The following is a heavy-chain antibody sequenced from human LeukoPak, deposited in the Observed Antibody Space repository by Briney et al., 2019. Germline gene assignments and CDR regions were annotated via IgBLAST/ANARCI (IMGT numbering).Heavy chain of an antibody. V-gene: IGHV3-53*04. CDR2: IYSGGST. D-gene: IGHD6-13*01. Sequence: GGSLRLSCAASGFTVSSNYMSWVRQAPGKGLEWVSVIYSGGSTYCADSVKGRFTISRHNSKNTLYLQMNSLRAEDTAVYYCARANIAAAGQDRGFDYWGQGTLVTVSS. CDR3: ARANIAAAGQDRGFDY. CDR1: GFTVSSNY. J-gene: IGHJ4*02.